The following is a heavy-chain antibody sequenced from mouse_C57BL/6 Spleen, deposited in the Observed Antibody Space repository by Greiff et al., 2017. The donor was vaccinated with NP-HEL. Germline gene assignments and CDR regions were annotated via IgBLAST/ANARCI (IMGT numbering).Heavy chain of an antibody. CDR1: GFTFSSYA. D-gene: IGHD3-2*02. J-gene: IGHJ3*01. Sequence: EVKLVESGEGLVKPGGSLKLSCAASGFTFSSYAMSWVRQTPEKRLEWVAYISSGGDYIYYADTVKGRFTISRDNARNTLYLQMSSLKSEDTAMYYCTREGDSSGSAWFAYWGQGTLVTVSA. CDR3: TREGDSSGSAWFAY. V-gene: IGHV5-9-1*02. CDR2: ISSGGDYI.